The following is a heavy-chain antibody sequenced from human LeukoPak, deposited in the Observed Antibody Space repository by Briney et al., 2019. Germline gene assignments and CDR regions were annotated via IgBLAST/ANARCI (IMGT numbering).Heavy chain of an antibody. D-gene: IGHD3-16*02. J-gene: IGHJ2*01. V-gene: IGHV1-24*01. CDR2: FDPEDGET. CDR1: GYTLTELS. CDR3: ATDKSDYDYVWGSYRRGRNFDL. Sequence: VASVKVSCKVSGYTLTELSMHWVRQAPGKGLEWMGGFDPEDGETIYAQKFQGRVTMTEDTSTDTAYMELSSLRSEDTAVYYCATDKSDYDYVWGSYRRGRNFDLWGRGTLVTVSS.